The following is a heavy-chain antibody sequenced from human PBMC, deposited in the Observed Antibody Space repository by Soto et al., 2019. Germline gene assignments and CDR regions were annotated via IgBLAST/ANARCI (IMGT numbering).Heavy chain of an antibody. J-gene: IGHJ5*02. CDR1: GFTFSSYA. V-gene: IGHV3-30-3*02. CDR2: ISYDGSNK. Sequence: QVQLVESGGGVVQPGRSLRLSCAPSGFTFSSYAMHRVRQAPSKGLEWGAVISYDGSNKYYADSMKGRFTISRDNSKNTLYLQMNSLRAEDTAVYYCAKELALTNWFDPWGQGTLVTVSS. CDR3: AKELALTNWFDP. D-gene: IGHD3-16*01.